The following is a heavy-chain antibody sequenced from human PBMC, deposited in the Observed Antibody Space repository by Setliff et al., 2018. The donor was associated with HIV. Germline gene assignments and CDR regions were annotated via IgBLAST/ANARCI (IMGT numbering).Heavy chain of an antibody. Sequence: ASVKVSCKASGYSFINYAMNWVRQAPGQGLEWMCWINTQTGSPTYAQAFTGRFAFSVDTSVTTAYLQISGLKADDTAVYYCARALYGEYGGDLNWLDPWGQGTLVTVSS. V-gene: IGHV7-4-1*02. CDR2: INTQTGSP. D-gene: IGHD4-17*01. CDR1: GYSFINYA. CDR3: ARALYGEYGGDLNWLDP. J-gene: IGHJ5*02.